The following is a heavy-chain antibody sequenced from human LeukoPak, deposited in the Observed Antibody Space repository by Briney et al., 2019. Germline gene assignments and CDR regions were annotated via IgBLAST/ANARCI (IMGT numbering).Heavy chain of an antibody. Sequence: GASVKVSCKASGYMFTNYAVQWVRQAPGQRLEWLGWINPGTGDTRYSQKFQGRVTITGDTPATTVYMELNSLTAEDTAVYYCSRDRWHCRVNCDSVYYYSLDVWGQGTTVAVSS. V-gene: IGHV1-3*01. CDR1: GYMFTNYA. J-gene: IGHJ6*02. D-gene: IGHD1-1*01. CDR3: SRDRWHCRVNCDSVYYYSLDV. CDR2: INPGTGDT.